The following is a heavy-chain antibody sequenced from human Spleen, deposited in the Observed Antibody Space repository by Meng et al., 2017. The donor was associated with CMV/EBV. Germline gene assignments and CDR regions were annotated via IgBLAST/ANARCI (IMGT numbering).Heavy chain of an antibody. D-gene: IGHD3-10*01. CDR1: GYTFTAYY. CDR2: INPNSGGT. Sequence: ASVKVSCKASGYTFTAYYMHWVRQDPGQGLEWMGWINPNSGGTNYAQKLQGRVTMTRDTSIKTAYMELSRLRSEDTAVYYCARGYVIRGVMSDHWGQGTLVTVSS. V-gene: IGHV1-2*02. J-gene: IGHJ4*02. CDR3: ARGYVIRGVMSDH.